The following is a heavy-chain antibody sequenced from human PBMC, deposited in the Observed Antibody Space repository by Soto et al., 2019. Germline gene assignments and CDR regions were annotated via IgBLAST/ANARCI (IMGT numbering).Heavy chain of an antibody. D-gene: IGHD1-26*01. CDR1: GFTFEDYA. Sequence: ESGGDLVLPGRSLRLSCVASGFTFEDYALHWVRQVPGKGLDWVAGMSWNSGTIGYADSVKGRFTVSRDNSNSALYVQMNSLTGEDTAVYYCARTRSAWSDFHYYSLDVWGQGTTVTVSS. V-gene: IGHV3-9*01. CDR2: MSWNSGTI. CDR3: ARTRSAWSDFHYYSLDV. J-gene: IGHJ6*02.